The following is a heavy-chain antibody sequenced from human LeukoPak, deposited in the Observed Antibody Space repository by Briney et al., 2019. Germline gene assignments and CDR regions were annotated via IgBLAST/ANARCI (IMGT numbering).Heavy chain of an antibody. J-gene: IGHJ4*02. CDR3: ARDLFDY. V-gene: IGHV3-7*01. CDR1: GFTISNYW. Sequence: PGGSLRLSCPVSGFTISNYWMSWVRQAPGKGLEWVATIKQDGSAEFYVDSVKGRFTISRDSAKNSLYLQMNSLRDDDTAVYYCARDLFDYWGQGTLVTVSS. CDR2: IKQDGSAE.